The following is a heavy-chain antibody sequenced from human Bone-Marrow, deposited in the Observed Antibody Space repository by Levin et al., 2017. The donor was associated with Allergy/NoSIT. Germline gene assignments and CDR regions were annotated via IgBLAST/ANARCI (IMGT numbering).Heavy chain of an antibody. CDR1: GFPFSSHA. D-gene: IGHD3-3*01. Sequence: ETLSLTCAASGFPFSSHAMNWVRQAPGKGLEWVSTISGGGDATYYLDSVKGRFTISRDNSNDTLFLQMHSLRAEDTAVYYCAKSYDFWSGRYFDFWGQGTLVTVSS. CDR2: ISGGGDAT. J-gene: IGHJ4*02. CDR3: AKSYDFWSGRYFDF. V-gene: IGHV3-23*01.